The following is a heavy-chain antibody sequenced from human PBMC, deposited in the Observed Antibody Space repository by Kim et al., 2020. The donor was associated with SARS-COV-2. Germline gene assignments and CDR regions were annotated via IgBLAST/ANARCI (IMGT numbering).Heavy chain of an antibody. V-gene: IGHV1-69*13. Sequence: SVKVSCKASGGTFSSYAISWVRQAPGQGLEWMGGIIPIFGTANYAQKFQGRVTITADESTSTAYMELSSLRSEDTAVYYCADGNYYGSGSYYNKYYYYGMDVWGQGTTVTVSS. J-gene: IGHJ6*02. CDR1: GGTFSSYA. CDR3: ADGNYYGSGSYYNKYYYYGMDV. D-gene: IGHD3-10*01. CDR2: IIPIFGTA.